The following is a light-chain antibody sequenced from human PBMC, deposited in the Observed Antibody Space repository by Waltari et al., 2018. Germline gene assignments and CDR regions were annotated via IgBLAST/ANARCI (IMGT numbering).Light chain of an antibody. CDR1: NSDVGGYNH. CDR3: SSFTTYTTVV. V-gene: IGLV2-14*01. CDR2: EVS. Sequence: QSALTQPASLSGSPGQSLTISRTGTNSDVGGYNHVSWYQQHPGRAPKLMIYEVSNRPSGVSNRFSGSKSGNTASLTISGLRAEDEADYYCSSFTTYTTVVFGGGTKLTVL. J-gene: IGLJ2*01.